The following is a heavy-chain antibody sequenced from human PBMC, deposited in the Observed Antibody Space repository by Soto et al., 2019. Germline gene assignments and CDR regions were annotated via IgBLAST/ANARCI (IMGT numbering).Heavy chain of an antibody. CDR2: INTIGST. D-gene: IGHD5-18*01. CDR1: GGSNRSPC. J-gene: IGHJ4*02. Sequence: SAPLSLTRTFPGGSNRSPCNNCIRQPPGKGLPSFGRINTIGSTNYTPSLKSRVTMSVDTSKNQSSLKLSSGTAADTAVYYRARSTMGYSYTSYFDYWGQGPLVTVS. CDR3: ARSTMGYSYTSYFDY. V-gene: IGHV4-4*07.